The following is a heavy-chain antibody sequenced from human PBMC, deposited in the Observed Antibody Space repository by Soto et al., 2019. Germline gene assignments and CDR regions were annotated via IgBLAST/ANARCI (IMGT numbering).Heavy chain of an antibody. J-gene: IGHJ3*01. CDR3: AKEDDAWTNGYFDL. CDR1: GFTFRSYD. CDR2: ISGSGVGT. V-gene: IGHV3-23*01. D-gene: IGHD2-8*01. Sequence: EVQLLESGGGLVQPGGTLRLSCAASGFTFRSYDMSWVRQAPGKGLEWVSAISGSGVGTFYAESVKGRFTISRDNSKNTLSVQTNSLRVEDTAIYYCAKEDDAWTNGYFDLWGQGTMVTVSS.